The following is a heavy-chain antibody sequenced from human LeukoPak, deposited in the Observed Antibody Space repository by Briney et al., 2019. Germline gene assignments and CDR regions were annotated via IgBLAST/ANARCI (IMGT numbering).Heavy chain of an antibody. D-gene: IGHD3-3*01. Sequence: GGSLRLSCAASGFTFSSYWMSWVRQAPGKGLEWVANIKQDGSEKYYVDSVKGRFTISRDNAKNSLYLQMNSLRAEDTAVYYCARAVSRYDFWNYYYMDVWGKGTTVTISS. CDR3: ARAVSRYDFWNYYYMDV. J-gene: IGHJ6*03. CDR1: GFTFSSYW. V-gene: IGHV3-7*01. CDR2: IKQDGSEK.